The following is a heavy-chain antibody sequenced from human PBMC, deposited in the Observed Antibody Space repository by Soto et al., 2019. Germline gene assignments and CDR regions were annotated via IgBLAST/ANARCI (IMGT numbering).Heavy chain of an antibody. CDR2: ISGSGGST. V-gene: IGHV3-23*01. CDR3: ATIGGGYCSSTSCPSWGYFDY. Sequence: SGGSLRLSCAASGFTFSSYAMSWVRQAPGKGLEWVSAISGSGGSTYYADSVKGRFTISRDNSKNTLYLQMNSLRAEDTAVYYCATIGGGYCSSTSCPSWGYFDYWGQGTLVTVSS. J-gene: IGHJ4*02. CDR1: GFTFSSYA. D-gene: IGHD2-2*01.